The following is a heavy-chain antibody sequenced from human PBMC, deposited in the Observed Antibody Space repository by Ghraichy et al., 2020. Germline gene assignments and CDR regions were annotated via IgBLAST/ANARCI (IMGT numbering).Heavy chain of an antibody. CDR2: INSDGRGT. D-gene: IGHD2-15*01. CDR1: GFSFNNYW. CDR3: AREYCRGGRCFFGTGGSHFDY. J-gene: IGHJ4*02. Sequence: GGSLRLSCAASGFSFNNYWMHWVRQAPGKGLVWVSRINSDGRGTIYADSVKGQFTISRDNARNTLYLQMNSLRAEDTAVYYCAREYCRGGRCFFGTGGSHFDYWGQGTLVTVSS. V-gene: IGHV3-74*01.